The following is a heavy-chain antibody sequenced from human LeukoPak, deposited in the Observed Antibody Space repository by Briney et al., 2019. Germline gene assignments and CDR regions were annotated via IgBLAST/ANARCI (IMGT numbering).Heavy chain of an antibody. Sequence: GGSLRLSCAASGFTFSYYYMSGVRQAPGKGLEWVAVIWAGGRNKYYADFVRGRFTLSRDNSKNTLDLQMDSLRVDDTAVYYCVRERGPFDAFGIWGQGTLVTVSS. CDR2: IWAGGRNK. CDR3: VRERGPFDAFGI. J-gene: IGHJ3*02. D-gene: IGHD3-10*01. CDR1: GFTFSYYY. V-gene: IGHV3-33*08.